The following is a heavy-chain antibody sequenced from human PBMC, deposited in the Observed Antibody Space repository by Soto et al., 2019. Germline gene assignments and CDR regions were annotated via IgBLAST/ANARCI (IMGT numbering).Heavy chain of an antibody. CDR1: GFTFSSYS. J-gene: IGHJ4*02. CDR3: ARDQVYEDSNYYFDY. D-gene: IGHD3-22*01. V-gene: IGHV3-21*01. CDR2: ISSSSSYI. Sequence: EVQLVESGGGLVKPGGSLRLSCAASGFTFSSYSMNWVRQAPGKGLEWVSSISSSSSYIYYADSVKGRFTISRDNAKNSLYMQMNSLRAEDTAVYYCARDQVYEDSNYYFDYWGQGTLVTVSS.